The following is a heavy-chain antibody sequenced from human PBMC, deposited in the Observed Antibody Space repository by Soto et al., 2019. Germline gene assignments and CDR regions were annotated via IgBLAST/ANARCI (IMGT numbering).Heavy chain of an antibody. V-gene: IGHV3-21*06. Sequence: VRQAPGKGLEWASSISSTTNYIYCGDSMKGRFTISRDNAKNSLYLEMNSLRAEDTAVYYCARESEDLTSNFDYWGQGTLVTVSS. CDR3: ARESEDLTSNFDY. J-gene: IGHJ4*02. CDR2: ISSTTNYI.